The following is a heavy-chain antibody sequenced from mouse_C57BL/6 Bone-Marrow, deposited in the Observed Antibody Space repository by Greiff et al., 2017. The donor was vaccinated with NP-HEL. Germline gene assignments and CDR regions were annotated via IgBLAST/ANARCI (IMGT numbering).Heavy chain of an antibody. CDR1: GFTFSSYA. J-gene: IGHJ3*01. CDR3: ARDDYSAWFAY. Sequence: DVMLVESGGGLVKPGGSLKRSCAASGFTFSSYAMSWVRQTPEKRLEWVATISDGGSYTYYPDNVKGRFTISRDNAKNNLYLQMSHLKSEDTAMYYCARDDYSAWFAYWGQGTLVTVSA. D-gene: IGHD2-4*01. V-gene: IGHV5-4*01. CDR2: ISDGGSYT.